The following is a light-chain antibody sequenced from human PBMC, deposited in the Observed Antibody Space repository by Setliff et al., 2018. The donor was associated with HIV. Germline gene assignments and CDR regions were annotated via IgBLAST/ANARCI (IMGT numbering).Light chain of an antibody. Sequence: QSVLSQPPSASGTPGQSVTISCSGSSSNIGVNAVNWYQHLPGTSPKLLIYNNYQRPSGVPDRFSGSKSGSSGSLAISGLQSEDEADYYCAVWDNGLKGYVFGTGTKVTVL. J-gene: IGLJ1*01. V-gene: IGLV1-44*01. CDR1: SSNIGVNA. CDR3: AVWDNGLKGYV. CDR2: NNY.